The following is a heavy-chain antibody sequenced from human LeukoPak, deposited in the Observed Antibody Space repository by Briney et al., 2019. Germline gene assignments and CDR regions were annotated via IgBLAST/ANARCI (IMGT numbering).Heavy chain of an antibody. CDR2: ISSSSSSL. V-gene: IGHV3-48*03. CDR3: ARVGPVVVVGSTRNYYYGMDV. D-gene: IGHD2-15*01. J-gene: IGHJ6*02. Sequence: GGSLRLSCAASGFTFSSYDMWWVRQAPGKGLEWVSYISSSSSSLYYADSVKGRFTISRDNAKNSLYLQMNSLRAEDTAVYYCARVGPVVVVGSTRNYYYGMDVWGQGTTVTVSS. CDR1: GFTFSSYD.